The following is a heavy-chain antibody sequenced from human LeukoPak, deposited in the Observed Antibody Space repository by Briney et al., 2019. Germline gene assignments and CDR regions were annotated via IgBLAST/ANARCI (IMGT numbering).Heavy chain of an antibody. CDR2: ISSSGSTI. D-gene: IGHD6-13*01. J-gene: IGHJ4*02. V-gene: IGHV3-11*04. CDR3: AKPKQQLVYWGLYYFDY. Sequence: KAGGSLRLSCAASGFTFSDYYMSWIRQAPGKGLEWVSYISSSGSTIYYADSVKGRFTISRDNAKNSLYLQMNSLRAEDTAVYYCAKPKQQLVYWGLYYFDYWGQGTLVTVSS. CDR1: GFTFSDYY.